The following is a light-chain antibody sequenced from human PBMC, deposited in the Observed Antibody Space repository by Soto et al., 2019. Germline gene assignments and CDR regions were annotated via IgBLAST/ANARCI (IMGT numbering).Light chain of an antibody. J-gene: IGKJ1*01. CDR2: QAS. CDR1: QRLSSW. CDR3: QHYNSAWT. Sequence: DIQMTQSPSTLSASVGDRVTITSRASQRLSSWLAWYQQKPGKAPKLLIYQASSLESGVPSRFSGSGSGTKFSLTISSVHPDDFATYYCQHYNSAWTVGQGTKVEIK. V-gene: IGKV1-5*03.